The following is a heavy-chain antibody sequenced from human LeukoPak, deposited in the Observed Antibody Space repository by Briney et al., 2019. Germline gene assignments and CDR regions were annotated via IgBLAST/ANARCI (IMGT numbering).Heavy chain of an antibody. V-gene: IGHV4-34*01. CDR2: INHSGST. CDR3: ARGNWNYNWFDP. CDR1: GGSFSGYY. Sequence: SETLSLTCAVYGGSFSGYYWSWIRQPPGKGLEWIGEINHSGSTNYNPSLKSRVTISKDTSKNQFSLKLNSVTAADTAVYCCARGNWNYNWFDPWGQGTLVTVSS. D-gene: IGHD1-7*01. J-gene: IGHJ5*02.